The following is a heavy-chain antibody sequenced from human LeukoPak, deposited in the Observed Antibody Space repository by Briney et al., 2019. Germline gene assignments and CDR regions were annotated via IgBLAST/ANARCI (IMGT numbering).Heavy chain of an antibody. V-gene: IGHV4-59*11. Sequence: SETQSLTCTVSGGSISSHYWSWIRQPPGKGLEWIGYIYYSGSTNYNPSLKSRVTISGDTSKNQFYLKLSSVTAADTAVYYCAREGPPNYATIWGQGTMVTVSS. J-gene: IGHJ3*02. CDR3: AREGPPNYATI. D-gene: IGHD3-16*01. CDR2: IYYSGST. CDR1: GGSISSHY.